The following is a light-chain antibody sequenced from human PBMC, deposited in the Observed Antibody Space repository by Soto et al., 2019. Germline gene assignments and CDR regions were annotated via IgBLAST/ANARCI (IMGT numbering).Light chain of an antibody. CDR1: QSVYTN. CDR2: GAS. Sequence: EIVMTQSPVTLSVSPGERVTLSCRASQSVYTNLAWYQQKPGQAPRLLIYGASSRATGIPDRVSGSGSGTDVTLTISRLEPEDFAVYYCQQYGSSPLTFGGGTKVDIK. CDR3: QQYGSSPLT. J-gene: IGKJ4*01. V-gene: IGKV3-20*01.